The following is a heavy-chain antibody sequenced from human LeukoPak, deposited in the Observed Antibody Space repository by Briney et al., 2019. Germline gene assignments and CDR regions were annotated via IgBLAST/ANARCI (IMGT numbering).Heavy chain of an antibody. V-gene: IGHV1-69*13. CDR3: ARDGYSTIYSWFDP. CDR2: IIPIFGTT. D-gene: IGHD6-13*01. Sequence: SVKVSCKASGGTFSSHAISWVRQAPGRGLEWMGGIIPIFGTTNYAQKFQGRVAITADESTSTAYMELSSLRSEDTAVYYCARDGYSTIYSWFDPWGQGTLVTVSS. CDR1: GGTFSSHA. J-gene: IGHJ5*02.